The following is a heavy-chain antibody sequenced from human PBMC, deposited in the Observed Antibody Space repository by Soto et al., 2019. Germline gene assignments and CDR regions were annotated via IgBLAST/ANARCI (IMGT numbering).Heavy chain of an antibody. CDR2: ISDSGGNT. CDR3: VKGMQWARSFVF. V-gene: IGHV3-23*01. D-gene: IGHD2-8*01. J-gene: IGHJ4*02. CDR1: GFTFNSYA. Sequence: GGSLRLSCAASGFTFNSYAMSWVRQAPGKGLEWVSAISDSGGNTYYADSVKGRFTISRDNSKSTLHLQMNSLRAEDAAVYYCVKGMQWARSFVFWGQATLLT.